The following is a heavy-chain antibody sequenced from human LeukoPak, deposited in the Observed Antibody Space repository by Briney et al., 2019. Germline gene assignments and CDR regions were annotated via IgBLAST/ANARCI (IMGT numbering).Heavy chain of an antibody. Sequence: PSETLSLTCTVSGGSISSYYWSWIRQPPGKGLEWIGYIYYSGSTNYNPSLKSRVTISVDTSKNQFSLKLSSVTAADTAVYYCARDRDYYDSSGSGTDAFDIWGQGTMVTVSS. D-gene: IGHD3-22*01. CDR1: GGSISSYY. CDR2: IYYSGST. V-gene: IGHV4-59*01. J-gene: IGHJ3*02. CDR3: ARDRDYYDSSGSGTDAFDI.